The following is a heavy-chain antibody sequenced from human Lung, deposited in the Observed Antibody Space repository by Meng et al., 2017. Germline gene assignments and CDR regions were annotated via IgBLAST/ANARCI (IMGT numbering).Heavy chain of an antibody. Sequence: QVRLQRWGAGLLKPSETLPLTCAVYGGSFSGYYWSWTRQPPGKGLEWIGEINHSGSTNYNPSLKSRVTISVDTSKNQFSLKLSSVTAADTAVYYCARGYDILTGPPLDYWGQGTLVTVSS. J-gene: IGHJ4*02. CDR2: INHSGST. V-gene: IGHV4-34*01. CDR1: GGSFSGYY. D-gene: IGHD3-9*01. CDR3: ARGYDILTGPPLDY.